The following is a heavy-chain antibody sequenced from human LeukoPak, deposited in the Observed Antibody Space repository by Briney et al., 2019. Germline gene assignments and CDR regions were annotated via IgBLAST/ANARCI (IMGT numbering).Heavy chain of an antibody. J-gene: IGHJ4*02. D-gene: IGHD6-13*01. CDR2: ISSSGNTV. Sequence: LSLTCAVYGGSFSGYYWSWIRQAPGKGLEWVSYISSSGNTVYYADSVKGRFTISRDNAKNSLSLQMNSLRAEDTAVYYCARDYDSSWNPAGYWGQGSLVTVSS. V-gene: IGHV3-11*04. CDR3: ARDYDSSWNPAGY. CDR1: GGSFSGYY.